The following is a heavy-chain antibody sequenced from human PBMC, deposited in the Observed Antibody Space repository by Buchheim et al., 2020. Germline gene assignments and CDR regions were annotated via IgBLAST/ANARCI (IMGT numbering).Heavy chain of an antibody. CDR3: ARGYGSGSYYNGY. CDR2: INRGGST. D-gene: IGHD3-10*01. V-gene: IGHV4-39*07. CDR1: GGSISSSSYY. Sequence: QLQLQESGPGLVKPSETLSLTCTVSGGSISSSSYYWGWIRQPPGKGLEWIGEINRGGSTNYNPSLTGRVTISLDTSKNQFSLRLSSVTAADTAVYYCARGYGSGSYYNGYWGQGT. J-gene: IGHJ4*02.